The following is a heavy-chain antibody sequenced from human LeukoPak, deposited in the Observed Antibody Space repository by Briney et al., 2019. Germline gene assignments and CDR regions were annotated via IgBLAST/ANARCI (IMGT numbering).Heavy chain of an antibody. CDR2: IAHHGNNY. CDR1: GFTFSKSA. Sequence: GGSLRLSCVTSGFTFSKSAMHWVRQSPGKGLEWVAYIAHHGNNYYYLDSAKGRFTISRDNSKGTLYLQMNSLRPDDTALYYCAKDGSWACTDWGQGTPVTVSA. CDR3: AKDGSWACTD. J-gene: IGHJ4*02. D-gene: IGHD3-10*01. V-gene: IGHV3-30*02.